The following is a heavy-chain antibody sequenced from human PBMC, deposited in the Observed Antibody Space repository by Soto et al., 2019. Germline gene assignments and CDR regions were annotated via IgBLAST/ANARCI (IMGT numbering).Heavy chain of an antibody. D-gene: IGHD2-15*01. CDR2: IIPILGIA. V-gene: IGHV1-69*04. Sequence: KVSCKASGGTFSSYTISWVRQAPGQGLEWMGRIIPILGIANYAQKFQGRVTITADKSTSTAYMELSSLRSEDTAVYYCARDQCSGGSCTFSYWGQGTLVTVSS. CDR1: GGTFSSYT. CDR3: ARDQCSGGSCTFSY. J-gene: IGHJ4*02.